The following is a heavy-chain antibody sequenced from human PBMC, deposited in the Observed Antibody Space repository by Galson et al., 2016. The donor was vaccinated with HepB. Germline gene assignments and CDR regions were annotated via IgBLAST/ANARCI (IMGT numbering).Heavy chain of an antibody. CDR1: AFSFRSYA. CDR3: ARGPGSYYRGREYYYGMDV. CDR2: ISFDGSDK. Sequence: SLRLSCAASAFSFRSYAMHWVRQAPGKGLEWVTVISFDGSDKYYADSVKGRFIISRDNSKHTVYLQMNSLRAEDTAVYYCARGPGSYYRGREYYYGMDVWGQGTTVTVSS. D-gene: IGHD3-10*01. V-gene: IGHV3-30*04. J-gene: IGHJ6*02.